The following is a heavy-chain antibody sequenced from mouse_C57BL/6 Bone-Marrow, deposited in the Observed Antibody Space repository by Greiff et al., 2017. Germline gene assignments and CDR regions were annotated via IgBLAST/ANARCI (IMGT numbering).Heavy chain of an antibody. J-gene: IGHJ3*01. V-gene: IGHV7-3*01. Sequence: EVQVVESGGGLVQPGGSLSLSCAASGFTFTDYYMSWVRQPPGKALEWLGFIRNKANGYTTEYSASVKGRFTISRDNSQSILYLQMNALRAEDSATYYVARGGYDYDGWFAYWGQGTLVTVSA. CDR2: IRNKANGYTT. CDR1: GFTFTDYY. D-gene: IGHD2-4*01. CDR3: ARGGYDYDGWFAY.